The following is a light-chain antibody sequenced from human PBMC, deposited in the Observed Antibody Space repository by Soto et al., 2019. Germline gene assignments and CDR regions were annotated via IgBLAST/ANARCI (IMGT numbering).Light chain of an antibody. CDR2: DAS. CDR1: QSVSSY. J-gene: IGKJ2*01. Sequence: EIVLTQSPATLSLSPGERATLSCRASQSVSSYLAWYQQKPGQAPRLLIYDASNRATGIPAGFSGGGSGTDFTLTISSLEPEDFAVYYCQQRFNWPRFTFGQGTKVDIK. CDR3: QQRFNWPRFT. V-gene: IGKV3-11*01.